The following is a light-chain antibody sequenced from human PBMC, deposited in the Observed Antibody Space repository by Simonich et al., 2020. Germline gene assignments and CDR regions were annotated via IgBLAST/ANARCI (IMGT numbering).Light chain of an antibody. J-gene: IGLJ2*01. Sequence: QSALTQPASVSGSPGQSITISCTGTSSDFGSYTLVSWYQQHPGKAPKLMIYEGRKRPSGVSNRFSGSKSGNTASLTISGLQAEDEADYYCCSYAGSSTVVFGGGTKLTVL. CDR2: EGR. CDR3: CSYAGSSTVV. CDR1: SSDFGSYTL. V-gene: IGLV2-23*01.